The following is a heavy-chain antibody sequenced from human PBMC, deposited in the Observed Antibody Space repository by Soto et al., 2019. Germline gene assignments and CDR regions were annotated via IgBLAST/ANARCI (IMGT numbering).Heavy chain of an antibody. CDR1: GGTFSSYA. V-gene: IGHV1-69*12. CDR2: IIPIFGTA. CDR3: XXXXXXDDY. J-gene: IGHJ4*02. Sequence: QVQLVQSGAEVKKPGSSVKVSCKASGGTFSSYAISWVRQAPGQGLEWMGGIIPIFGTANYAQKFQGRVTITADESTSTAYMELSSLRSXXXXXXXXXXXXXXDDYWGQGTLVTVSS.